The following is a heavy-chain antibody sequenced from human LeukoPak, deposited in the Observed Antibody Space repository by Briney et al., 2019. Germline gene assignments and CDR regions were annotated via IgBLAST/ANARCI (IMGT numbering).Heavy chain of an antibody. D-gene: IGHD4-11*01. V-gene: IGHV4-59*12. J-gene: IGHJ4*02. Sequence: SETLILTCAVSGGSISSYNWSWIRQAPGKGLEWIGNIYYSGSTNYNPSLKSRVTISVDTSKNHSSLTLSSVTAAHTAVDFCAKHGKLGLTTYLMDYWGPGTLVTVSS. CDR3: AKHGKLGLTTYLMDY. CDR1: GGSISSYN. CDR2: IYYSGST.